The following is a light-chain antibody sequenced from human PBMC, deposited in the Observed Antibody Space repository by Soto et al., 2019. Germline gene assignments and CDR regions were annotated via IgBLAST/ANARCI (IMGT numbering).Light chain of an antibody. CDR2: DAS. CDR3: KQHNNRLT. J-gene: IGKJ4*01. V-gene: IGKV3-11*01. CDR1: QSVDRY. Sequence: EIVLTQSPATLSLSPGERATLSCRASQSVDRYLAWYQQKPGQSPRLLIFDASNRATGIPARFSGSGSGTDFTLTISSLEPEDFAVYYGKQHNNRLTFGGGTKVEIK.